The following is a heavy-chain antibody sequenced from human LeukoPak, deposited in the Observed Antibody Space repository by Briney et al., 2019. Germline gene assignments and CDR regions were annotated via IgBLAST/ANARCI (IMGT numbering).Heavy chain of an antibody. Sequence: GSLRLSCAASGFTFSSYSMNWVRQAPGKGLEWVSYISSSSSTIYYADSVKGRFTISSDNAKNSLYLQMNSLRAEDTAVYYCARAPKEIVVVITTNYYYGMDVWGQGTTVTVSS. D-gene: IGHD3-22*01. CDR3: ARAPKEIVVVITTNYYYGMDV. V-gene: IGHV3-48*04. CDR1: GFTFSSYS. J-gene: IGHJ6*02. CDR2: ISSSSSTI.